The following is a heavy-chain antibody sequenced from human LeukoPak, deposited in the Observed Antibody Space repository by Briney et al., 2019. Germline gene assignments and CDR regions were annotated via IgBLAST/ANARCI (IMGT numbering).Heavy chain of an antibody. Sequence: GGSLRLSCAASGFTFSSYSMNWVRQAPGKGLEWVSSISSSGSYIYYADSVKGRFTISRDNAKNSLYLQMNSLRAEDTAVYYCARERPVGNWGQGTLVTVSS. D-gene: IGHD3-10*01. CDR1: GFTFSSYS. V-gene: IGHV3-21*01. J-gene: IGHJ4*02. CDR2: ISSSGSYI. CDR3: ARERPVGN.